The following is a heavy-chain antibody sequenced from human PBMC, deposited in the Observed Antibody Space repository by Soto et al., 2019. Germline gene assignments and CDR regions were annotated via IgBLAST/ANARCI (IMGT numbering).Heavy chain of an antibody. Sequence: SGPTLVNPTPTLTLTCTFSGFSLRTSGGGVGWIREPPGKALGWLALIYWDDDKRYSPSLKSRLTITKDTSNNQVVLTMTNMDPVDTATYYCAHSSYDSWSPPIQIDPWGQGTLVTFS. J-gene: IGHJ5*02. CDR1: GFSLRTSGGG. V-gene: IGHV2-5*02. CDR2: IYWDDDK. CDR3: AHSSYDSWSPPIQIDP. D-gene: IGHD3-3*01.